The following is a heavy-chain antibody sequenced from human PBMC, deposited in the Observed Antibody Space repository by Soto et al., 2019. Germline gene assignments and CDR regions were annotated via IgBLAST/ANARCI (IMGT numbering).Heavy chain of an antibody. CDR1: GFSFSDYA. V-gene: IGHV3-23*01. Sequence: EVHLLESGGALVQPGGSLTLSCAASGFSFSDYAMSWVRQAPGKGLEWVSSISRTGDSAYYADSVKGRFAISRDRSKXXLSLQRNSLRVEDTAVYYCAKGPDGSGYYHNWFDSWGQGTLITVSS. CDR3: AKGPDGSGYYHNWFDS. J-gene: IGHJ5*01. D-gene: IGHD3-22*01. CDR2: ISRTGDSA.